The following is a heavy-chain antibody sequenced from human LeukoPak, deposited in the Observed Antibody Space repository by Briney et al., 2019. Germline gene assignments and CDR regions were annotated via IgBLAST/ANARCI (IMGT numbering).Heavy chain of an antibody. CDR3: SNSPPTYGDLDY. CDR2: ISETGEKT. CDR1: GFRFDTYA. J-gene: IGHJ4*02. V-gene: IGHV3-23*01. D-gene: IGHD3-10*01. Sequence: PGESLRLSCSASGFRFDTYAMSWVRQAPGRGLEWVSAISETGEKTYYVDSVEGRFTISRDNSRNTLSLQMNNLRVDDTAIYYCSNSPPTYGDLDYWGQGALVTVSS.